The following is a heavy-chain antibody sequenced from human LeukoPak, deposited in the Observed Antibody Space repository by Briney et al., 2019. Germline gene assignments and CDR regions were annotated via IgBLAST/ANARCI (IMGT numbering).Heavy chain of an antibody. V-gene: IGHV3-43*02. D-gene: IGHD5-12*01. Sequence: GGSLRLSCAASGFTFDDYAMHWVRQAPGKGLEWVSFISGDGGSAYYADSVKGRFTSSRDNSKNSLYLQMNSLSTEDTALYYCAKGSYSGYDFDYWAQGTLVTVSS. CDR2: ISGDGGSA. CDR1: GFTFDDYA. CDR3: AKGSYSGYDFDY. J-gene: IGHJ4*02.